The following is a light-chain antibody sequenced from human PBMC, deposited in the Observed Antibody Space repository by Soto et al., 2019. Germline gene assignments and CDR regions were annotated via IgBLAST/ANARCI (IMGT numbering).Light chain of an antibody. CDR3: QQYNSYPWT. CDR2: STS. V-gene: IGKV3-20*01. CDR1: QRVSSSY. Sequence: EIVLTQSPGTLSLAPGHRATLSCRASQRVSSSYLVWYQQKPGQAPRLLMYSTSTRATGIPDRFSGSGSGTDFTLNISRLEPADFATYDCQQYNSYPWTFGQGTTVAIK. J-gene: IGKJ1*01.